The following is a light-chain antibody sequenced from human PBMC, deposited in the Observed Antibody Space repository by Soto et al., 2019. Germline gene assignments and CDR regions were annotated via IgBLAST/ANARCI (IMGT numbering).Light chain of an antibody. V-gene: IGKV1-5*03. CDR2: QAS. J-gene: IGKJ1*01. CDR1: RSLQTW. CDR3: QQYTCLWT. Sequence: IQMTQSPSTLSASVGDRVTITCRASRSLQTWLAWYQQKPGKVPKLLIYQASSLQNGVPAMFIGSVSGTEFSLTISSLQPDDVETYYCQQYTCLWTFGPGNNVEIK.